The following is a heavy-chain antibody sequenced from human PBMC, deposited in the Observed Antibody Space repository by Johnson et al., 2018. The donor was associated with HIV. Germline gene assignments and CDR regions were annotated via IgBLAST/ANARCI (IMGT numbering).Heavy chain of an antibody. D-gene: IGHD1-26*01. CDR3: AKLRSGSYAVDAFDI. J-gene: IGHJ3*02. CDR2: VSYDGTNE. Sequence: QVQLVESGGGLVKPGGSLRLSCAASGFTFRSYGMHWVRQAPGKGLEWVAFVSYDGTNEFYADSVKGRFTVSRDSSKNTLYLQMNSLRAEDTAVYYCAKLRSGSYAVDAFDIWGQGTMVTVSS. CDR1: GFTFRSYG. V-gene: IGHV3-30*18.